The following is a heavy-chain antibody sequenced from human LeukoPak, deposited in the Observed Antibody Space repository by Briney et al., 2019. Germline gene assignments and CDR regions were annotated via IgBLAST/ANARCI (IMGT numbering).Heavy chain of an antibody. Sequence: GGSLRLSCAASGFTFSSYNMNWVRQAPGKGLEWVSSISSSRSYIYYADSLKGRFTISRDNAKNSLYLQMNSLRAEDTAVYYCARPHDYRAQSGSASDIWGQGTMVTVSS. CDR1: GFTFSSYN. J-gene: IGHJ3*02. V-gene: IGHV3-21*01. CDR3: ARPHDYRAQSGSASDI. CDR2: ISSSRSYI. D-gene: IGHD4-11*01.